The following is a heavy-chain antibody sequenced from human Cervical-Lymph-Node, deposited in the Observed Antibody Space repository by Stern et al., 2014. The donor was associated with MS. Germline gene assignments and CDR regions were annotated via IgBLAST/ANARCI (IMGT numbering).Heavy chain of an antibody. V-gene: IGHV4-61*02. CDR3: ARDPPLTLKGAFDI. CDR1: GGSISSGSYY. D-gene: IGHD2-21*02. J-gene: IGHJ3*02. CDR2: IYSTGST. Sequence: QLQLQESGPGLVKPSQTLSLTCTVSGGSISSGSYYWTWIRQPAGKGLEWIGHIYSTGSTKYNPSLKRRVTISGDTSKNQFPLKRRSVTAADTAVYYCARDPPLTLKGAFDIWGQGTMVTVSS.